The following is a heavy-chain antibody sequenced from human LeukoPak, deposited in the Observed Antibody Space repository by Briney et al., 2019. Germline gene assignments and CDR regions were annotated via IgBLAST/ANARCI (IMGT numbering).Heavy chain of an antibody. V-gene: IGHV3-64*01. CDR1: GFTFSSHW. D-gene: IGHD2-2*01. J-gene: IGHJ4*02. CDR2: ISGDGDST. CDR3: ARDQFCSSTSCYAPLDY. Sequence: GGSLRLSCAASGFTFSSHWMSWVRQAPGKGLEHVSTISGDGDSTYYVSSVKGRVIISRDNSKNTLYLQMRSLRAEDMAVYYCARDQFCSSTSCYAPLDYWGQGTLVTVSS.